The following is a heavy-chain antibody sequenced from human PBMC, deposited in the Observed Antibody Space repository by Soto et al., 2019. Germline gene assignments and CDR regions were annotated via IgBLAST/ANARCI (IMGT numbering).Heavy chain of an antibody. CDR2: ISGSGGST. CDR3: AKGLTAIDAFDI. J-gene: IGHJ3*02. V-gene: IGHV3-23*01. D-gene: IGHD2-21*02. CDR1: GFTFSSYA. Sequence: EVQLLESGGGLVQPGGSLRLSCTASGFTFSSYAMSWVRQAPGKGLEWVSAISGSGGSTYYADSVKGRFTISRDNSKNTLYLQMNSLRAEDTAVYYCAKGLTAIDAFDIWGQGTMVTVSS.